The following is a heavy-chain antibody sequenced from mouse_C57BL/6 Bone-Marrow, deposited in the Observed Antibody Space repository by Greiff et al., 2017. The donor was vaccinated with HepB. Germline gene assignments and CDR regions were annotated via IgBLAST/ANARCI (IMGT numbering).Heavy chain of an antibody. Sequence: QVQLQQPGAELVKPGASVKLSCKATGYTFTSYWMHWVKQRPGQGLEWIGMIHPNSGSTNYNEKFKSKATLTVDTSSSTAYMQLSSLTSEDSEFYYCARDYCGSSPRGTGTTVTVSS. J-gene: IGHJ1*03. D-gene: IGHD1-1*01. V-gene: IGHV1-64*01. CDR1: GYTFTSYW. CDR2: IHPNSGST. CDR3: ARDYCGSSP.